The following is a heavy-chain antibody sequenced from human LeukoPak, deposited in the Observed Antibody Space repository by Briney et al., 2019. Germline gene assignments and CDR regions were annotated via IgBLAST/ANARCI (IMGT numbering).Heavy chain of an antibody. D-gene: IGHD6-13*01. J-gene: IGHJ4*02. Sequence: APVKVSCKASGYTFTGYYMHWVRQAPGQGLEWMGWISAYNGNTNYAQKLQGRVTMTTDTSTSTAYMELRSLRSDDTAVYYCAREDSSSYDYWGQGTLVTVSS. CDR1: GYTFTGYY. CDR3: AREDSSSYDY. CDR2: ISAYNGNT. V-gene: IGHV1-18*04.